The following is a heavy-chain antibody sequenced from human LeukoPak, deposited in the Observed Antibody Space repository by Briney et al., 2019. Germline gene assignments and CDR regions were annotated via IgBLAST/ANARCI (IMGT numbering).Heavy chain of an antibody. D-gene: IGHD3-10*01. CDR1: GFTFSSYG. V-gene: IGHV3-23*01. J-gene: IGHJ4*02. CDR3: AKDHGRDYYGSGRYDY. CDR2: ISGSGGST. Sequence: GGSLRLSCAASGFTFSSYGMSWVRQAPGKGLECVSAISGSGGSTYYADSVKGRFTISRDNSKNTLYLQMNSLRAEDTAVYYCAKDHGRDYYGSGRYDYWGQGTLVTVSS.